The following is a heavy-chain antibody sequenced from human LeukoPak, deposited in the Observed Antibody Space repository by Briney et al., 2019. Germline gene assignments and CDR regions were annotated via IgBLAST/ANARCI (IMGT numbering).Heavy chain of an antibody. D-gene: IGHD3-22*01. CDR1: GGTFSSYA. J-gene: IGHJ4*02. Sequence: ASVKVSCKASGGTFSSYAISWVRQGPGQGLEWMGWINPNSGGTNYAQKFQGRVTMTRDTSISTAYMELSRLRSDDTAVYYCARGRYYYDSIDYWGQGTLVTVSS. V-gene: IGHV1-2*02. CDR3: ARGRYYYDSIDY. CDR2: INPNSGGT.